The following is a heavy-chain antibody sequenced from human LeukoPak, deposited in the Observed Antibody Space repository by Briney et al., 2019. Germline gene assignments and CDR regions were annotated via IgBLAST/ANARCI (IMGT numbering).Heavy chain of an antibody. CDR1: GFTFSTYG. CDR2: ISYDGSNE. J-gene: IGHJ4*02. Sequence: GGSLRLSCAASGFTFSTYGMHWVRQAPGKGLEWVAVISYDGSNEYYADSVKGRFTISRDNSKNTLYLQMNSLRAEDTAVYYCAKSSGSGRSFDYWGQGTLVTASS. CDR3: AKSSGSGRSFDY. D-gene: IGHD6-25*01. V-gene: IGHV3-30*18.